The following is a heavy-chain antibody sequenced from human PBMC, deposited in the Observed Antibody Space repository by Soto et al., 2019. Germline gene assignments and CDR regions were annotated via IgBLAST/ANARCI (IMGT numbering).Heavy chain of an antibody. CDR1: GFTFSSYW. Sequence: EVQLVESGGGLVQPGGSLRLSCAASGFTFSSYWMSWVRQAPGKGLEWVANIKQDGSEKYYVDSVKGRFTISRDNAKNSLYLQMNSLRAEDTAVYYCARVISYLEVPYYYGMDVWGQGTTVTVSS. V-gene: IGHV3-7*04. D-gene: IGHD1-1*01. CDR2: IKQDGSEK. CDR3: ARVISYLEVPYYYGMDV. J-gene: IGHJ6*02.